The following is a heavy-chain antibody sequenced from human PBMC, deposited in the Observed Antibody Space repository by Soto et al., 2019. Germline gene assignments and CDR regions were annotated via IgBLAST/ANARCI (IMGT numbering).Heavy chain of an antibody. CDR1: GFTFSSYS. J-gene: IGHJ4*02. V-gene: IGHV3-48*02. CDR2: ISGSSVSI. CDR3: TRDKSSYGSIDF. D-gene: IGHD5-18*01. Sequence: EVQLVESGGGFVQRGGSLRLSCAASGFTFSSYSMNWVRQAPGKGLEWVSYISGSSVSIYYTDSVKGRFTISRDNAKSSLYLQMNSLTDEDTAVYYCTRDKSSYGSIDFWGQGTLVTVSS.